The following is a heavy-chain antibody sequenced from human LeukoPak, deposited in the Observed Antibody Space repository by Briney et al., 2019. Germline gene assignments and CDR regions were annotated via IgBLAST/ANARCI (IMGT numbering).Heavy chain of an antibody. Sequence: SETLSLTCTVPDGSISTNGYYWVWIRQTPGKGLEWLGSINTRGSTYYNPSLESRVTVSVDMSKNQSSLKLTSVTAADTAVYYCARDSEELVDAAMVALFDNWGQGILITVTS. D-gene: IGHD5-18*01. CDR2: INTRGST. J-gene: IGHJ1*01. V-gene: IGHV4-39*07. CDR1: DGSISTNGYY. CDR3: ARDSEELVDAAMVALFDN.